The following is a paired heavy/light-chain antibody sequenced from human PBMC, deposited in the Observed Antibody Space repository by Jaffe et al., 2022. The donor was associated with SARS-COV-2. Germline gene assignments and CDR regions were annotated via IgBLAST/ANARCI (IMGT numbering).Heavy chain of an antibody. V-gene: IGHV2-5*02. CDR1: GLSFSSSGVG. CDR2: IYWDDDK. CDR3: AHADYPGAFDV. J-gene: IGHJ3*01. D-gene: IGHD3-16*01. Sequence: QITLKESGPTLVKPTQTLTLTCSFSGLSFSSSGVGVGWIRQPPGKALEWLALIYWDDDKRYRPSLRSRLTITKDTSKNQVVLTMTNLDPVDTATYYCAHADYPGAFDVWGQGTMVTVSS.
Light chain of an antibody. J-gene: IGKJ2*01. CDR1: QSLEYSDGNTC. CDR3: MQGTHWLYT. V-gene: IGKV2-30*01. CDR2: KIS. Sequence: DVVMTQSPLSLPVTLGQPASISCRSSQSLEYSDGNTCLNWFQQRPGQSPRRLIYKISNRDSGVPDRFSGSGSGTNFTLKISRVEAEDVGVYFCMQGTHWLYTFGQGTKLEIK.